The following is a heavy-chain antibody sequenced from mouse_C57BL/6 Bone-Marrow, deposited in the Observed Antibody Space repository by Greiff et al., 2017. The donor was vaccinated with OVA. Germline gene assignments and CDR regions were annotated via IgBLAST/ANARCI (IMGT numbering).Heavy chain of an antibody. CDR2: VDPENGDT. J-gene: IGHJ2*01. V-gene: IGHV14-4*01. CDR1: GINIKDDY. Sequence: ESGAELVRPGASVKLSCTASGINIKDDYMHWVKQRPEQGLEWIGWVDPENGDTEYASKFQGKATITVDTSSNTAYLQLSSLTSEDTAVYYCDGYYYWGQGTTLTVSS. CDR3: DGYYY. D-gene: IGHD2-3*01.